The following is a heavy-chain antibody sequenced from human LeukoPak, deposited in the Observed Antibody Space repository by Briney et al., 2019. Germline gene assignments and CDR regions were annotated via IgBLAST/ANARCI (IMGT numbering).Heavy chain of an antibody. CDR3: AKSGASPLYHMDA. V-gene: IGHV4-34*01. D-gene: IGHD1-26*01. CDR2: VNESGGT. CDR1: IDSFSNYH. J-gene: IGHJ6*03. Sequence: SETLSLTCAVYIDSFSNYHWNWIRQTPAKGVEWIGEVNESGGTNISPSLRSRVILSVDTSKNQFSLKLISVTVADTAIYYCAKSGASPLYHMDAWGKGATVTVSS.